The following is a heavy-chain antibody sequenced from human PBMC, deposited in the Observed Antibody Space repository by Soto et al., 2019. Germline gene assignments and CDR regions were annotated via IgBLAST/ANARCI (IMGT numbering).Heavy chain of an antibody. Sequence: GGSLRLSCAASGFTFSNAWMNWVRQAPGKGLEWVGRIKSKTDGGTTDYAAPVKGRFTISRDDAKNTLYLQMNSLKTEDTAVYYCTTSNVVVVAAIDHYYYGMDVWGQGTTVTVSS. D-gene: IGHD2-15*01. CDR2: IKSKTDGGTT. CDR3: TTSNVVVVAAIDHYYYGMDV. J-gene: IGHJ6*02. V-gene: IGHV3-15*07. CDR1: GFTFSNAW.